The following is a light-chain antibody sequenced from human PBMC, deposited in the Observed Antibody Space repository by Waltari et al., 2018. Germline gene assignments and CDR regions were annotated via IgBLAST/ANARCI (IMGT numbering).Light chain of an antibody. V-gene: IGLV3-10*01. Sequence: SYELTQPPSVSVSPGQTARITCSGTALPRKYAYWYQQKSGQAPVLVIYDDNKRPSGIPERFSGSSSGTMATLTISGAQVEDEADYYCFSTDSSGVFGAGTKVTVL. CDR2: DDN. CDR3: FSTDSSGV. J-gene: IGLJ1*01. CDR1: ALPRKY.